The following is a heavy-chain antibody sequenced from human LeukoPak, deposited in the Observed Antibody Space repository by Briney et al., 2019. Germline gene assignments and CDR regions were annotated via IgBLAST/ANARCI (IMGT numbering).Heavy chain of an antibody. J-gene: IGHJ4*02. CDR1: GLTFSSYS. D-gene: IGHD1-1*01. V-gene: IGHV3-48*02. CDR2: ISSSSKTI. CDR3: ARDHDVFDD. Sequence: GGSLTLSCAASGLTFSSYSMNWVRQAPGKGLEWVSYISSSSKTIYYADSVKGRFTITKDSAKNSLYLQMNSLRDEDSSVYYCARDHDVFDDWGQGTLVTVSS.